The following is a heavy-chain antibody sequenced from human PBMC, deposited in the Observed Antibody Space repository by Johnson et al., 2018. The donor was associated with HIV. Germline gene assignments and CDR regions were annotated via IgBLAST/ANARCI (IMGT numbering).Heavy chain of an antibody. D-gene: IGHD6-6*01. CDR2: ISYDGSNK. CDR3: AKGERGYSSSSDAFDI. CDR1: GFTFDDYA. J-gene: IGHJ3*02. V-gene: IGHV3-30*04. Sequence: QVQLVESGGVVVQPGGSLRLSCAASGFTFDDYAMHWVRQAPGKGLEWVAVISYDGSNKYYADSVKGRFTISRDNSKNTLYLQMNSLRAEDTAVYYCAKGERGYSSSSDAFDIWGQGTMVTVSS.